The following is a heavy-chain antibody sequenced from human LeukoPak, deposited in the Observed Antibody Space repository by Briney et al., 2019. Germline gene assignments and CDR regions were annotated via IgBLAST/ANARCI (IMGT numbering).Heavy chain of an antibody. V-gene: IGHV3-11*04. CDR2: ISSSGSTI. CDR3: ARDPWPSVYADTSYYFDY. J-gene: IGHJ4*02. D-gene: IGHD2-8*01. Sequence: GGSLRLSCAASGFTFSNYYMSWIRQAPGKGLEWVSYISSSGSTIYYADSVKGRFTISRDNAKNSLYLQMNSLRAEDTAVYYCARDPWPSVYADTSYYFDYWGQGTLVTVSS. CDR1: GFTFSNYY.